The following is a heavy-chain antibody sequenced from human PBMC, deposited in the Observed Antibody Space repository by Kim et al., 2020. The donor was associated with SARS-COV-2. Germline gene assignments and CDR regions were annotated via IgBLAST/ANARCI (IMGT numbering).Heavy chain of an antibody. V-gene: IGHV4-59*09. Sequence: DNPSLKSRVTISVDTSKNQFSLKLSSVTAADTAVYYCARGQDTAMVLFDYWGQGTLVTVSS. CDR3: ARGQDTAMVLFDY. J-gene: IGHJ4*02. D-gene: IGHD5-18*01.